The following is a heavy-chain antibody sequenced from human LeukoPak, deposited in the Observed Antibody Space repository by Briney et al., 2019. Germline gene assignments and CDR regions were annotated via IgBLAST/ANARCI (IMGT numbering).Heavy chain of an antibody. CDR3: ARGGGYSGYDFGY. CDR2: IYYSGST. Sequence: PSETLSLTCTVSAASFSPYYWSWIRQPPGKGLEWIGYIYYSGSTNYNPSLKSRVTISVDTSKNQFSLNLSSVTAADTAVYYCARGGGYSGYDFGYWGQGTLVTVSS. V-gene: IGHV4-59*01. CDR1: AASFSPYY. D-gene: IGHD5-12*01. J-gene: IGHJ4*02.